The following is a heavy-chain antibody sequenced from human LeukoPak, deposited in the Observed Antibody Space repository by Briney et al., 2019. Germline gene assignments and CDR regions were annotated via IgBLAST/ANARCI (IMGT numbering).Heavy chain of an antibody. CDR1: GGSVSSSSYY. CDR3: ASKHYYDSSGHYSWVDY. V-gene: IGHV4-39*07. D-gene: IGHD3-22*01. J-gene: IGHJ4*02. Sequence: PSETLSLTCTVSGGSVSSSSYYWGWIRQPPGKGLEWIGSIYYSGSTYYTPSLKSRVTISVDTSKDQFSLKLSSVTAADTAVYYCASKHYYDSSGHYSWVDYWGQGTLVTVSS. CDR2: IYYSGST.